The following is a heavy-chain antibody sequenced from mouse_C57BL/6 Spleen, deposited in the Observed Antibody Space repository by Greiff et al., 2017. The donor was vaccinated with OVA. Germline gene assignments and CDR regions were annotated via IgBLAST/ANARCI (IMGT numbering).Heavy chain of an antibody. J-gene: IGHJ2*01. CDR1: GYTFTSYW. Sequence: VQLQQPGAELVQPGASVKLSCKASGYTFTSYWITWVKQRPGQGLEWIGDIYPGSGSTNYNEKFKSKATLTVDTSSSTTYMQLSSLTSEDAAVYYCARRGGYYDYWGQGTTLTVSS. CDR2: IYPGSGST. CDR3: ARRGGYYDY. D-gene: IGHD2-3*01. V-gene: IGHV1-55*01.